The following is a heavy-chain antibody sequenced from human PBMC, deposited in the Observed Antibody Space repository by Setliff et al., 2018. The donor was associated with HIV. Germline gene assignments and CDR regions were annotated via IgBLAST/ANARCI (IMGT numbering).Heavy chain of an antibody. CDR2: IYAGGST. J-gene: IGHJ6*02. CDR3: ARGRNRNYVVYGMDV. CDR1: GLTDTYNY. D-gene: IGHD1-7*01. Sequence: GGSLRLSCAASGLTDTYNYMSWVRQAPGKGLEWVSVIYAGGSTYYADSVKGRFTISRDNSKNMLYLQMDSLRAEDTAVYYCARGRNRNYVVYGMDVWVPETLLVTVSS. V-gene: IGHV3-53*01.